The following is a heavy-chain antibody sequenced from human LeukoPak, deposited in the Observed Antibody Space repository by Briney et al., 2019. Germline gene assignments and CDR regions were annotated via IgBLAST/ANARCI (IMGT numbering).Heavy chain of an antibody. CDR3: AKDRLVWFGELLRYYYYGMDV. CDR2: IAYDGGNK. D-gene: IGHD3-10*01. J-gene: IGHJ6*02. CDR1: GFTFSSYG. V-gene: IGHV3-30*18. Sequence: GGSLRLFCEASGFTFSSYGMHWVRQALAKGMQWVAVIAYDGGNKYYADSVKGRFTISRDNSKNTLYLQMNSLRAEDMAVYYCAKDRLVWFGELLRYYYYGMDVWGQGTTVTVSS.